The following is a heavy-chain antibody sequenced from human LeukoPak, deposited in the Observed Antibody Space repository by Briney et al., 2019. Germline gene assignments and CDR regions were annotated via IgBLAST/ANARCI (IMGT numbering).Heavy chain of an antibody. CDR1: GYTFATYW. CDR2: IYPGDSRT. V-gene: IGHV5-51*01. J-gene: IGHJ4*02. D-gene: IGHD2-2*01. Sequence: NAGESLKISCKGSGYTFATYWIGWVRPMPGKGLEWMGIIYPGDSRTTYSPSFQGQVTISADKSIRTAYLQWNSLKASDTAIYYCVRHLSDITSCPNYWGPGTLITVAS. CDR3: VRHLSDITSCPNY.